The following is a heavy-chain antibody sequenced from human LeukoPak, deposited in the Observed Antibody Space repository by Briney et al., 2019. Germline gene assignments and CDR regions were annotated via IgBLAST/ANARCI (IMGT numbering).Heavy chain of an antibody. Sequence: GGSLRLSCAASGFTFSSYWMHWVRQAPGKGLVWVSRVNNDGSSTTYADSVQGRFTISRDNAKNTLYLQMNSLRAEDTAVYYCARDPFDILTDPYFDYWGQGTLVTVSS. D-gene: IGHD3-9*01. CDR2: VNNDGSST. V-gene: IGHV3-74*01. CDR1: GFTFSSYW. J-gene: IGHJ4*02. CDR3: ARDPFDILTDPYFDY.